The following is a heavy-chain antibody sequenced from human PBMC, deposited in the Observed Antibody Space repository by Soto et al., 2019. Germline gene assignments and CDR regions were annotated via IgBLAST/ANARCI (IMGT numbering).Heavy chain of an antibody. CDR1: GFTFSTYA. CDR2: ISDDGYNT. CDR3: AREYGSSLYTPFGY. Sequence: QVQLVESGGGVVQPGRSLRLSCASSGFTFSTYAMHWVRQAPGKGLEWVAVISDDGYNTYYADSMKGRFTISRDNSKNTLYLQMNNLRVQDTALYYCAREYGSSLYTPFGYWGQGTLVTVSS. J-gene: IGHJ4*02. V-gene: IGHV3-30-3*01. D-gene: IGHD6-13*01.